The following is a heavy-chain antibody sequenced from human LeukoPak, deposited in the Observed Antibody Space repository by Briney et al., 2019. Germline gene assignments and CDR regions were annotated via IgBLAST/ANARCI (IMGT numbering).Heavy chain of an antibody. CDR2: ISGGGGSASYA. CDR3: AKIDSGSYDY. V-gene: IGHV3-23*01. J-gene: IGHJ4*02. D-gene: IGHD3-10*01. CDR1: GFTFSSYD. Sequence: GGSLRLSCAASGFTFSSYDMSWVRQAPGKGLEWVSAISGGGGSASYAYYADSVKGRFTISRDNSKNTLYLQTNSLRAEDTAVYYCAKIDSGSYDYWGQGTLVTVSS.